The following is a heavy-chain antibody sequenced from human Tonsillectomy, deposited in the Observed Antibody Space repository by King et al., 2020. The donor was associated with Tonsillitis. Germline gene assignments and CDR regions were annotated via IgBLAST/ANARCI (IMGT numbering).Heavy chain of an antibody. CDR3: ARDSSGWQFDY. Sequence: QLVQSGAEVKKPGASVKVSCKASGYTFTGYYIHWVRQAPGQGLEWMGWFNPRSGGTSYAQKFQGWVTMTRDTSISTAYIELSRLRSDDTAVYYCARDSSGWQFDYWGQGTLVIVSS. CDR2: FNPRSGGT. CDR1: GYTFTGYY. D-gene: IGHD6-25*01. V-gene: IGHV1-2*04. J-gene: IGHJ4*02.